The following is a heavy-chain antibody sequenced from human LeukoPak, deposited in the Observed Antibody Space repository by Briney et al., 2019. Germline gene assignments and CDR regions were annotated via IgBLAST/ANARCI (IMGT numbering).Heavy chain of an antibody. J-gene: IGHJ5*02. Sequence: ASVKVSCKASGGTFSSYAISWVRQAPGQGLEWMGWINPNSGGTNYAQKFQGRVTMTRDTSISTAYMELSRLRSDDTAVYYCARGRSFVVVPAAIRYWFDPWGQGTLVTVSS. CDR3: ARGRSFVVVPAAIRYWFDP. CDR2: INPNSGGT. CDR1: GGTFSSYA. D-gene: IGHD2-2*01. V-gene: IGHV1-2*02.